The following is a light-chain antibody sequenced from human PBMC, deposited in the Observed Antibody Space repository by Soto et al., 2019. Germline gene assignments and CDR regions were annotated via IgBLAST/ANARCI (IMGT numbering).Light chain of an antibody. Sequence: QSVLAQPASVSGSPGQSVTISCTGTSSDIGAYIYVSWYQQHPGKAPKLMISEVSRRPSGVPERFSGSKSGNTASLTVSGLQADDEANSYCSSYAGSNNFVFGTGTKVTVL. V-gene: IGLV2-8*01. J-gene: IGLJ1*01. CDR1: SSDIGAYIY. CDR3: SSYAGSNNFV. CDR2: EVS.